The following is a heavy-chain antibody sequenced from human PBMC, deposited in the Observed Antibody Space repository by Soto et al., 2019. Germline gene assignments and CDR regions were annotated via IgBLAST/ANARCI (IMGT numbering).Heavy chain of an antibody. D-gene: IGHD2-2*01. J-gene: IGHJ3*02. Sequence: QVQLVQSGAEVKKPGASVKVSCKASGYTFTSYAMHWVRQAPGQRLEWMGWINAGNGNTKYSQKLQGRVTITRDTSASTADMELSSLRSEDTAVYYCAGDRRALYAPDAFDIWGQGTMVTVSS. V-gene: IGHV1-3*01. CDR1: GYTFTSYA. CDR2: INAGNGNT. CDR3: AGDRRALYAPDAFDI.